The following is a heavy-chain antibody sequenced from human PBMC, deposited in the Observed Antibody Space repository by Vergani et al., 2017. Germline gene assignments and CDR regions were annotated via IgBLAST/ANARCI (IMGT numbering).Heavy chain of an antibody. Sequence: QVQLVQSGAEVKKPGSSVKVSCKASGGTFSSYAISWVRQAPGQGLEWMGRIITNFGTANYAQKFQGRVTITADESTSTAYMELSSLRSEDTAVYYCARDLLLGDYYYYYGMDVWGQGTMVTVSS. CDR3: ARDLLLGDYYYYYGMDV. J-gene: IGHJ6*02. CDR2: IITNFGTA. V-gene: IGHV1-69*13. CDR1: GGTFSSYA.